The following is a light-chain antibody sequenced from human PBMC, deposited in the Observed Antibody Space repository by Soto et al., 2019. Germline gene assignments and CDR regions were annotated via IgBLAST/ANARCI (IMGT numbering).Light chain of an antibody. CDR1: SSDVGGYNY. CDR2: KVS. CDR3: TSPTPGSLYV. V-gene: IGLV2-14*01. J-gene: IGLJ1*01. Sequence: QSVLTQPYSLSVSPGQSITIAFTGTSSDVGGYNYVSWYQQYPGRVPKLLIYKVSNRPSGISNRFSGSKSGNTASLTISGLQAEDEADYFCTSPTPGSLYVFGSGTKVTVL.